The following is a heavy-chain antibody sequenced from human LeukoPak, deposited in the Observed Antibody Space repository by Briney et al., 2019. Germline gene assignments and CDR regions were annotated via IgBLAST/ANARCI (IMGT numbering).Heavy chain of an antibody. Sequence: SGGSLRLSCAASGFTVSSNYMSWVRQAPGKGLEWVSVIYSGGSTYYAHSVKGRFTISIDNAKNTLYLQMSSLRAEDTAVYYCILAAAGTEFDSWGQGTLVTVSS. CDR3: ILAAAGTEFDS. CDR1: GFTVSSNY. J-gene: IGHJ4*02. D-gene: IGHD6-13*01. V-gene: IGHV3-66*01. CDR2: IYSGGST.